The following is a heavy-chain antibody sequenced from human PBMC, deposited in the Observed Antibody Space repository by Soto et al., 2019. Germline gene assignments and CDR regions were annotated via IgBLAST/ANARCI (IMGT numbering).Heavy chain of an antibody. V-gene: IGHV4-4*07. D-gene: IGHD1-26*01. CDR2: IYTSGSS. Sequence: SETLSLTCAVSGDSISSCYWRWSRRPAGRGVEWIGRIYTSGSSNYNPSLKSRVTMSVDTSKNQISLKLSSVTAAATAVYYCEGDRIVGATRSWFDPWGQGTLVTVSS. CDR3: EGDRIVGATRSWFDP. CDR1: GDSISSCY. J-gene: IGHJ5*02.